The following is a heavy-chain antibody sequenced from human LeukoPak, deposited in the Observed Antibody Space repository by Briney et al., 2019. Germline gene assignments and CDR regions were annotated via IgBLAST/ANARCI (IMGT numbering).Heavy chain of an antibody. V-gene: IGHV3-23*01. D-gene: IGHD2-21*01. CDR3: AKSISNYYYCGMDV. Sequence: GGSLRLSCAASGFTFSSYAMSWVRQAPGKGLEWVSAISGSGGSTYYADSVKGRFTISRDNSKNTLYLQMNSLRAEDTAVYYCAKSISNYYYCGMDVWGQGTTVTVSS. J-gene: IGHJ6*02. CDR1: GFTFSSYA. CDR2: ISGSGGST.